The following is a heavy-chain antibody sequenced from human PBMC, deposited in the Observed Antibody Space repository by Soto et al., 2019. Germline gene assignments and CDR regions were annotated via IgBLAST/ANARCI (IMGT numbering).Heavy chain of an antibody. CDR1: GGSSSSYY. Sequence: PSETLSLTCTVSGGSSSSYYWSWIRQPPGKGLEWIGYIYYSGSTYHADSVKGRFTISRDNTKNTLYLQMNSLRPEDTAVYYCAKRLSSSSFAAIDYWGQGTLVTVSS. CDR3: AKRLSSSSFAAIDY. V-gene: IGHV4-59*12. D-gene: IGHD6-13*01. CDR2: IYYSGST. J-gene: IGHJ4*02.